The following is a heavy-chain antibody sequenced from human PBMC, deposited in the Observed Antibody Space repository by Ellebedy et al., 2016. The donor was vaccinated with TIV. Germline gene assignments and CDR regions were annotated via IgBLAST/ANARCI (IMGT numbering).Heavy chain of an antibody. CDR1: GFTFSDFY. J-gene: IGHJ4*02. D-gene: IGHD3-22*01. CDR3: ARDAPYYYDSSGYDY. CDR2: ISNSGSTI. V-gene: IGHV3-11*01. Sequence: GGSLRLSCTVSGFTFSDFYMSWIRQAPGKGLEWISYISNSGSTIYSADSVKGRFTVSRDNAKNSLYLQMNSLRAEDTAVYYCARDAPYYYDSSGYDYWGQGTLVTVSS.